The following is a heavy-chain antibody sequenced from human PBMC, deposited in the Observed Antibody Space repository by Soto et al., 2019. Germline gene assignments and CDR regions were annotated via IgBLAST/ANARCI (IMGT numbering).Heavy chain of an antibody. J-gene: IGHJ4*02. CDR1: SGSISRSSYY. V-gene: IGHV4-39*01. CDR2: IYYSGST. Sequence: SETLSLTCTVSSGSISRSSYYWGWIRQPPGKGMEWIGSIYYSGSTYYNTSLKSRVNISVDTSKNQFSLKLSSVTAADTAVYYCARHDYGGFGLWGQGTLVTVSS. D-gene: IGHD4-17*01. CDR3: ARHDYGGFGL.